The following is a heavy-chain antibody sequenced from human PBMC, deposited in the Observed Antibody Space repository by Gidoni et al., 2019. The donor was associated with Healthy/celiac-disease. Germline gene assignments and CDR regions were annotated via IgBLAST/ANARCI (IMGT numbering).Heavy chain of an antibody. Sequence: EVQLVESGGGLVKPGGSLRLSCAASGFTFSSYSMHWVRQAPGKGLAGVSSISSSSSYIYYADSVKGRFTISRDNAKNSLYLQMNSLRAEDTAVYYCARNRRIVVVPAAIKVYYYYMDVWGKGTTVTVSS. V-gene: IGHV3-21*01. J-gene: IGHJ6*03. CDR2: ISSSSSYI. CDR3: ARNRRIVVVPAAIKVYYYYMDV. CDR1: GFTFSSYS. D-gene: IGHD2-2*02.